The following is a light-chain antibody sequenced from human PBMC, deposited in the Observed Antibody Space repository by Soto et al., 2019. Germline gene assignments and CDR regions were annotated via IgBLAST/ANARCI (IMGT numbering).Light chain of an antibody. CDR3: QNYNSAPLT. Sequence: DIQMTQSPSSLSASVGDRVAITCRASQDIITYLAWYQQKPGKVPKLLIYAASTLQSGVPSRFSGSGSGTEFTLTIISLQPEDVATYFCQNYNSAPLTFGGGTKVEIK. CDR1: QDIITY. V-gene: IGKV1-27*01. J-gene: IGKJ4*01. CDR2: AAS.